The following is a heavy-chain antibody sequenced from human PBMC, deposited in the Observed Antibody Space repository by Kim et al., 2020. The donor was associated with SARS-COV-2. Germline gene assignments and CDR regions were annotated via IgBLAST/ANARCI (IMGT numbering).Heavy chain of an antibody. J-gene: IGHJ4*02. V-gene: IGHV3-48*02. D-gene: IGHD3-10*01. CDR1: GFTLSSSA. Sequence: GGSLRLSCTASGFTLSSSALNWVRQGPGKGLEWFSYISSSSTSDYTIYYADSVRGRFTVSRDNARNSLDLQMNSLRDEDTAVYYCARAPGGWELDYWGPGTLVTVSS. CDR2: ISSSSTSDYTI. CDR3: ARAPGGWELDY.